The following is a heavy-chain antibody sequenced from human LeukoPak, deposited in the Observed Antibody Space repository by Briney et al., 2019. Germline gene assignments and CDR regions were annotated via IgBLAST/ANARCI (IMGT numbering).Heavy chain of an antibody. D-gene: IGHD1-26*01. CDR2: INPNSGGT. CDR3: AREAGGSDTYYLDY. Sequence: ASVKVSCKASGYSFTSSGISWVRQAPGQGLEWMGRINPNSGGTNYAQKFQGRVTMTRDTSISTAYMELSRLRSDDTAVYYCAREAGGSDTYYLDYWGQGVLVTVSS. J-gene: IGHJ4*02. CDR1: GYSFTSSG. V-gene: IGHV1-2*06.